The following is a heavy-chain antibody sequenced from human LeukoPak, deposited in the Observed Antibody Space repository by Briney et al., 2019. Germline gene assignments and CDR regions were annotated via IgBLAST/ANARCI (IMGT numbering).Heavy chain of an antibody. Sequence: SETLSLTCAVYGGYFSGYYWSWIRQPPGKGLEWIGEINHSGSTNYNPSLKSRVTISVDASKNQFSLKLSSVTAADTAVYYCARGHTVTTPPQRYWVQGTLVTVSS. CDR2: INHSGST. J-gene: IGHJ4*02. CDR1: GGYFSGYY. CDR3: ARGHTVTTPPQRY. V-gene: IGHV4-34*01. D-gene: IGHD4-17*01.